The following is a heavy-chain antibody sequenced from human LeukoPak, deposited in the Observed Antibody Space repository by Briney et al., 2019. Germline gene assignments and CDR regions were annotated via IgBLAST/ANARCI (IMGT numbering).Heavy chain of an antibody. CDR3: SRGLRGRSGYYFDS. J-gene: IGHJ4*02. CDR2: IYYSGST. V-gene: IGHV4-30-4*01. CDR1: GGSISSGDYY. Sequence: SETLSLTCTVSGGSISSGDYYWNWIRQPPGKGLDWIGYIYYSGSTYYNPSLKSRVTISLDTSKTQFSLRLSSVTAADTAVYYCSRGLRGRSGYYFDSWGQGTLVTVSS.